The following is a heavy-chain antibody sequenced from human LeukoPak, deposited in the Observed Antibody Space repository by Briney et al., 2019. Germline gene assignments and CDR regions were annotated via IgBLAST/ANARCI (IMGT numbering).Heavy chain of an antibody. V-gene: IGHV1-2*02. Sequence: ASVKVSCKASGYTFSGCYMHWVRQAPGQGLEWMGWINPNSGDTNYAQNLQGRVTMTRDPSINTAYMELSRLRSDDTAVYYCARGVESHFDYWGQGTLVTVSS. CDR1: GYTFSGCY. D-gene: IGHD3-3*01. CDR3: ARGVESHFDY. CDR2: INPNSGDT. J-gene: IGHJ4*02.